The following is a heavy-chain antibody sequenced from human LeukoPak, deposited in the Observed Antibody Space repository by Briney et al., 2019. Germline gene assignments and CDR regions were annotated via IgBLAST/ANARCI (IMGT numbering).Heavy chain of an antibody. CDR3: ARDSSGYYSVY. CDR1: GFTFSSYA. Sequence: GGSLRLSCEASGFTFSSYAMSWVRQAPGKGLEWVSAISGSGGSTYYADSVKGRFTISRDNSKNTLYLQMNSLRAEDTAVYYCARDSSGYYSVYWGQGTLVTVSS. V-gene: IGHV3-23*01. J-gene: IGHJ4*02. CDR2: ISGSGGST. D-gene: IGHD3-22*01.